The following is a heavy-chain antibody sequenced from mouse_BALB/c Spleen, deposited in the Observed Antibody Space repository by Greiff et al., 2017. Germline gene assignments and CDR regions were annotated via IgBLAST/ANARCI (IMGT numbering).Heavy chain of an antibody. CDR3: TRGRRGFAY. D-gene: IGHD2-12*01. J-gene: IGHJ2*01. CDR1: GYTFTSYY. Sequence: VKLQESGAELVKPGASVKLSCKASGYTFTSYYMYWVKQRPGQGLEWIGEINPSNGGTNFNEKFKSKATLTVDKSSSTAYMQLSSLTSEDSAVYYCTRGRRGFAYWGQGTTLTVSS. V-gene: IGHV1S81*02. CDR2: INPSNGGT.